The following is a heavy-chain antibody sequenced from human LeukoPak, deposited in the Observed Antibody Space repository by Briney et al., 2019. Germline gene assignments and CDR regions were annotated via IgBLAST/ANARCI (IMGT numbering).Heavy chain of an antibody. CDR2: IHYSGST. D-gene: IGHD4-17*01. Sequence: PSETLSLTCTVSGGSISSYYWSWIRQPPGKELEWIGYIHYSGSTNYNPSLKSRVTMSVDTSKNQFSLKLTSVTAADTAVYYCARALSGDYVDWYFDLWGRGTLVTVSS. J-gene: IGHJ2*01. CDR1: GGSISSYY. V-gene: IGHV4-59*01. CDR3: ARALSGDYVDWYFDL.